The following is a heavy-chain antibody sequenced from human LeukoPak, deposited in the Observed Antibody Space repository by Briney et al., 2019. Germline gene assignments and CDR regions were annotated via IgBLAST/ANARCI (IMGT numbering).Heavy chain of an antibody. D-gene: IGHD6-6*01. CDR1: EFAFTNYA. V-gene: IGHV3-23*01. J-gene: IGHJ5*02. CDR3: AKRSYSSSPGWLDP. CDR2: ISGSGGST. Sequence: PGGSLRLSCAASEFAFTNYAMSWVRQAPGKGLEWVSAISGSGGSTYYADSVKGRFTISRDNSKNTLYLQMNSLRAEDTAVYYCAKRSYSSSPGWLDPWGQGTLVCVSS.